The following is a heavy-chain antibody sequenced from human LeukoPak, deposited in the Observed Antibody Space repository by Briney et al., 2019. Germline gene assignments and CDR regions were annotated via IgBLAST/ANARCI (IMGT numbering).Heavy chain of an antibody. Sequence: ASVKVSCKVSGYTLTELSMHWVRQAPGKGLEWMGGFDPEDGETIYAQKFQGRVTMTEDTSRDTAYMELSSLRSEDTAVYYCATGADCSSTSCSLGGFDPWGQGTLVTVSS. D-gene: IGHD2-2*01. CDR2: FDPEDGET. CDR1: GYTLTELS. V-gene: IGHV1-24*01. CDR3: ATGADCSSTSCSLGGFDP. J-gene: IGHJ5*02.